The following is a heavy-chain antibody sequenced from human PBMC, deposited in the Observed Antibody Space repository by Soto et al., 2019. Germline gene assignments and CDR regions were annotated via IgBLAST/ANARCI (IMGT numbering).Heavy chain of an antibody. CDR3: AAGERVDAFDV. D-gene: IGHD3-10*01. V-gene: IGHV1-69*06. J-gene: IGHJ3*01. Sequence: QVQLVQSGAEVKKPGSSVKVSCKASGGTFSSYGITWVRQAPGQGLEWMGGIVPIFGSINLAQKFRGRLTITPDKSTSTVYMWLSSLTSEDTAVYYWAAGERVDAFDVWDQGTMVTVSS. CDR2: IVPIFGSI. CDR1: GGTFSSYG.